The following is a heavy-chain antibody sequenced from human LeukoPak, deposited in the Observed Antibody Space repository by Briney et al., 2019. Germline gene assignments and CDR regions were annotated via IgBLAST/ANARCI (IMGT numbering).Heavy chain of an antibody. V-gene: IGHV3-23*01. CDR2: IVSNGVT. CDR3: AKGSEQWELYDY. CDR1: GFNFNICT. D-gene: IGHD1-26*01. J-gene: IGHJ4*02. Sequence: GGSLRLSCAASGFNFNICTMSWVRQAPGKGLEWVSAIVSNGVTFYTDSVKGRFTISRDNAKNTLNLQMSSLRAEDTAVYYCAKGSEQWELYDYWGQGTLVTVSS.